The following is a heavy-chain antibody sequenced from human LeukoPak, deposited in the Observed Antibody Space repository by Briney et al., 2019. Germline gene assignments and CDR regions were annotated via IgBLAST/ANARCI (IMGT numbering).Heavy chain of an antibody. Sequence: PGGSLRLSCAASGFTFSSYAMSWVRQAPGKGLEWVSAISGSGGSTYYADSVKGRFTISRDNSKNTLYLQMNSLRAEDTAVYYCARDLRDGYNWGLYYFDYWGQGTLVTVSS. J-gene: IGHJ4*02. CDR3: ARDLRDGYNWGLYYFDY. CDR1: GFTFSSYA. V-gene: IGHV3-23*01. D-gene: IGHD5-24*01. CDR2: ISGSGGST.